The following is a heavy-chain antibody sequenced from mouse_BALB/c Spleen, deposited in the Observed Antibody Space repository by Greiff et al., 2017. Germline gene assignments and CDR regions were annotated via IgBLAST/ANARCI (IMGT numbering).Heavy chain of an antibody. CDR3: ARGPYGNYDYFDY. V-gene: IGHV2-2*02. CDR1: GFSLTSYG. CDR2: IWSGGST. D-gene: IGHD2-1*01. J-gene: IGHJ2*01. Sequence: VQLQQSGPGLVQPSQSLSITCTVSGFSLTSYGVHWVRQSPGKGLEWLGVIWSGGSTDYNAAFISRLSISKDNSKSQVFFKMNSLQANDTAIYYCARGPYGNYDYFDYWGQGTTLTVSS.